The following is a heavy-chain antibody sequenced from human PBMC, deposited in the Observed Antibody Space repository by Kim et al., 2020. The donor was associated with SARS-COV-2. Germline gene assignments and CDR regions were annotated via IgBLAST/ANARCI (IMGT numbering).Heavy chain of an antibody. D-gene: IGHD6-13*01. Sequence: GESLKISCKGSGYSFTSYWISWVRQMPGKGLEWMGRIDPSDSYTNYSPSFQGHVTISADKSISTAYLQWSSLKASDTAMYYCARLRIAAGNYYGMDVWGQGTTVTVSS. CDR2: IDPSDSYT. CDR1: GYSFTSYW. CDR3: ARLRIAAGNYYGMDV. V-gene: IGHV5-10-1*01. J-gene: IGHJ6*02.